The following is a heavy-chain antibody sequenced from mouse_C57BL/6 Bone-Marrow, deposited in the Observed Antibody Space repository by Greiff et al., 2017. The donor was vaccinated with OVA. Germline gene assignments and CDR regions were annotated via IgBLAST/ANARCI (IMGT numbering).Heavy chain of an antibody. CDR1: GYTFTSYG. CDR3: APIYYYGSNRAY. CDR2: IYPRSGNT. J-gene: IGHJ3*01. D-gene: IGHD1-1*01. Sequence: QVQLQPSGAELARPGASVKLSCKASGYTFTSYGISWVKQRTGQGLEWIGEIYPRSGNTYYNEKFKGKATLTADKSTSTAYMELRSLTSEDSAVYFCAPIYYYGSNRAYWGQGTLVTVSA. V-gene: IGHV1-81*01.